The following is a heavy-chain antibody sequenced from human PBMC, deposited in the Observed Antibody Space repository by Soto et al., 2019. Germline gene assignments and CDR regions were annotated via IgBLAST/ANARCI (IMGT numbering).Heavy chain of an antibody. Sequence: QVQLAQSGAEVKNPGSSVKVSCKASGGTFSSHAISWVRQAPGQGLEWMGGIIPILGTANYAQKFQGRVTITADESTPTASMELSSLRSEDTAIYYCARGAAGQQHQPSTAFDIWGQGTMVTVSS. V-gene: IGHV1-69*11. CDR2: IIPILGTA. J-gene: IGHJ3*02. D-gene: IGHD6-13*01. CDR1: GGTFSSHA. CDR3: ARGAAGQQHQPSTAFDI.